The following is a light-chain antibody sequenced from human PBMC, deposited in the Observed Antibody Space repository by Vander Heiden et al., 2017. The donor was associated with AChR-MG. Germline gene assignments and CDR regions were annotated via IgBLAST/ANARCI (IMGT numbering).Light chain of an antibody. V-gene: IGLV1-44*01. CDR1: SSNIGSNP. J-gene: IGLJ3*02. CDR2: LTH. CDR3: AAWDDSLHGPV. Sequence: QSVLTQPPSASGTPGQRVTFSCSGSSSNIGSNPVTWYQQVPGTAPKLLVYLTHQRPSGVPDRFSGSKSGTAASLAISGLQAEDEADYYCAAWDDSLHGPVFGGGTKLTVL.